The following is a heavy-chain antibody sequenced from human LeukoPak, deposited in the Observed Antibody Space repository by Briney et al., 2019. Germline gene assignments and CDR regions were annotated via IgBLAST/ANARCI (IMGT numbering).Heavy chain of an antibody. D-gene: IGHD2-8*02. CDR1: GHTFTSHG. J-gene: IGHJ4*02. V-gene: IGHV1-18*01. CDR2: IAAYNGDI. CDR3: ATLSRGPHNTGFYFDY. Sequence: GASVKVSCKASGHTFTSHGFSWVRQAPGQGLQWMGWIAAYNGDIEYEEKLQGGVTMTTDTSTGTAYMELRNLRLDDTAVYCCATLSRGPHNTGFYFDYWGQGTQVIVSS.